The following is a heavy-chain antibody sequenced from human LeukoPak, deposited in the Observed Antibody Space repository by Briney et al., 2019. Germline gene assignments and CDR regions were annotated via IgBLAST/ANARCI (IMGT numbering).Heavy chain of an antibody. V-gene: IGHV3-9*01. CDR1: GFIFDDHG. J-gene: IGHJ3*02. Sequence: GGSLRLSCAASGFIFDDHGMHWVRQAPGKGLEWVSGISWSSGIIGYADSVKGRFTISRDNAKNSLDLQMESLRAEDTAVYHCAKDTGSPADAITMEDNAFDIWGQGTMVTVSS. CDR2: ISWSSGII. D-gene: IGHD3-3*01. CDR3: AKDTGSPADAITMEDNAFDI.